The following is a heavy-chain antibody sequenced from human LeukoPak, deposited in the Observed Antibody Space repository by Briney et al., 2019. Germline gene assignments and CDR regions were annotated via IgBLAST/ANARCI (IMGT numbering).Heavy chain of an antibody. Sequence: GGSLRLSCAASVFTFRTYWMHWVRHVPGKGLVWVSRMNTDGRNIGYADSVRGRFTISRDNAKNTLYLQMNSLRAEDTAVYCCARENWYLDNWGQGTLVTVSS. CDR2: MNTDGRNI. D-gene: IGHD2-15*01. J-gene: IGHJ4*02. CDR1: VFTFRTYW. V-gene: IGHV3-74*01. CDR3: ARENWYLDN.